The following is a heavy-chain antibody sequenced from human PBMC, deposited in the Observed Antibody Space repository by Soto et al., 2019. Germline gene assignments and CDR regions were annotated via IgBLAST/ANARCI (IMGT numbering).Heavy chain of an antibody. CDR3: ARNQEPPTLYYDYYYMDV. CDR2: INPSGGST. Sequence: QVQLVQSGAEVKKPGASVTVSCRASGYTFTSYYIHWVRQAPGQGLEWMGIINPSGGSTSYAQKFQGRVTMTRDTSTSTVYMEVSGLRSEDTAVYYCARNQEPPTLYYDYYYMDVWGKGTTVTVSS. CDR1: GYTFTSYY. J-gene: IGHJ6*03. V-gene: IGHV1-46*03.